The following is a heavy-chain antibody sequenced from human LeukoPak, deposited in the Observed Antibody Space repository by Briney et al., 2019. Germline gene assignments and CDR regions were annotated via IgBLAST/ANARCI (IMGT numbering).Heavy chain of an antibody. V-gene: IGHV4-34*01. CDR1: GGSVSGYY. J-gene: IGHJ4*02. Sequence: SETLSLTCAVYGGSVSGYYWSWIRQPPGKGLEWIGEINHSGSTNYNPPLKSRVTISVDTSKNQFSLKLSSVTAADTAVYYCARHPHFWSGYYTYYFDYWGQGTLVTVSS. CDR2: INHSGST. CDR3: ARHPHFWSGYYTYYFDY. D-gene: IGHD3-3*02.